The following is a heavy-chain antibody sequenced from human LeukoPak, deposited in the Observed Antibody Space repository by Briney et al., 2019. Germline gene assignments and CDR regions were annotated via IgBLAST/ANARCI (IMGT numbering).Heavy chain of an antibody. CDR3: ARDKTEQWLVLEAFDI. D-gene: IGHD6-19*01. Sequence: GGSLRLSCAASGFAFSSYWMSWVRQAPGKGLEWVANIKHDGSDKYYVDSVKGRFTISRDNAENSLYLQMNSLRAEDTAVYYCARDKTEQWLVLEAFDIWGQGTVVTVSS. CDR1: GFAFSSYW. J-gene: IGHJ3*02. CDR2: IKHDGSDK. V-gene: IGHV3-7*01.